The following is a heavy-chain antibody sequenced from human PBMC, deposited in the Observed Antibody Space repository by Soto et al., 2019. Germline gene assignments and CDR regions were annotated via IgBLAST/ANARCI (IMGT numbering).Heavy chain of an antibody. V-gene: IGHV3-33*01. J-gene: IGHJ4*02. CDR2: IWYDGSNK. CDR1: GFTFSSYG. Sequence: QVQLVESGGGVVQPGRSLSLSCAASGFTFSSYGMHWVRQAPGKGLEWVAVIWYDGSNKYYADSVKGRFTISRDNSKNTLYLQMSSLRAEDTAVYYCARDPGNYFDYWGQGTLVTVSS. CDR3: ARDPGNYFDY.